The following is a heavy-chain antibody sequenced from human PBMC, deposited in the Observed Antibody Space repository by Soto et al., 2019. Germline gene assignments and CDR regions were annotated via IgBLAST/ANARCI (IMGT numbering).Heavy chain of an antibody. D-gene: IGHD4-17*01. Sequence: GSLGLSGSASGFTFSDYYMSWIRQAPGKGLEWVSYISSSSSYTNYADSVKGRFTISRDNAKNSLYLQMNSLRAEDTAVYYCARDRAATVTTDDAFDIWGQGTMVTV. CDR1: GFTFSDYY. V-gene: IGHV3-11*06. CDR2: ISSSSSYT. J-gene: IGHJ3*02. CDR3: ARDRAATVTTDDAFDI.